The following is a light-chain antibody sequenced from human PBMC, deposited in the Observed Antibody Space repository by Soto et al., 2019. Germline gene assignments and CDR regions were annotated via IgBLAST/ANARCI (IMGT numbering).Light chain of an antibody. V-gene: IGKV3-15*01. J-gene: IGKJ5*01. CDR3: QQYNNWPPIT. CDR1: QSVSSSY. CDR2: GAS. Sequence: EVVLSQSPCTLSFSPGERATLTCRAIQSVSSSYLAWFQQKPGQAPRLLIYGASTRATGIPARFSGSGSGTEFTLTISSLQSEDFAVYYCQQYNNWPPITFGQGTRLAI.